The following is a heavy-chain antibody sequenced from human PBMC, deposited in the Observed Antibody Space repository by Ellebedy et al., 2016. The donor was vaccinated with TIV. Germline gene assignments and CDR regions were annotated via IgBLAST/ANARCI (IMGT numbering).Heavy chain of an antibody. D-gene: IGHD1-7*01. Sequence: AASVKVSCKASGYTFTNYAIHWVRQAPGHRLEWMGWINAANGNTKYSQKFQGRVTITRDTSASTAYMELSSLRSEDTAMYFCALNLETGTSWFDPWGQGTLVTVSS. CDR3: ALNLETGTSWFDP. CDR1: GYTFTNYA. CDR2: INAANGNT. V-gene: IGHV1-3*01. J-gene: IGHJ5*02.